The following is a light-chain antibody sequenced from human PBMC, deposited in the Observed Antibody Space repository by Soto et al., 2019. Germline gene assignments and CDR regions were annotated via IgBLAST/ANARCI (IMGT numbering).Light chain of an antibody. CDR3: QQYTTSSWT. CDR2: GTS. Sequence: EIVLTQSPGTLSLSPGERATLSCRASQSVGSSYLAWYQQKPGQAPRVLTYGTSSRATGIPDRFSGNGSGTDFTLTISRLEPEDFAVYYCQQYTTSSWTFGQGTKVDNK. J-gene: IGKJ1*01. CDR1: QSVGSSY. V-gene: IGKV3-20*01.